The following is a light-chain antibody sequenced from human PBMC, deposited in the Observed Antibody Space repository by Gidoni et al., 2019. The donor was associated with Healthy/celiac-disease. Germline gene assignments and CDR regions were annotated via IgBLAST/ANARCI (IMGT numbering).Light chain of an antibody. CDR2: AAS. CDR1: QGISSY. J-gene: IGKJ4*01. Sequence: DIQLTQPPSFMSASVGDRVTITCSASQGISSYLAWYQQQQGKAPKILIYAASTSQSGVPSRFIGSGSGTEYTLTISSLQPEDFATYYCQQLNSYPLTFGGGTKVEIK. CDR3: QQLNSYPLT. V-gene: IGKV1-9*01.